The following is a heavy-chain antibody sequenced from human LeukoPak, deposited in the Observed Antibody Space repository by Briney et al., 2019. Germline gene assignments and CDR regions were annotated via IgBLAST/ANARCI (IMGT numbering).Heavy chain of an antibody. CDR1: GFTFSSYA. D-gene: IGHD3-10*01. CDR3: ARSAVRGVACDY. V-gene: IGHV3-48*01. J-gene: IGHJ4*02. CDR2: ISTSSRST. Sequence: GGSLRLSCAASGFTFSSYAMHWVRQAPGKGLEWLSYISTSSRSTYYADSVKGRFTISRDNAKNTLFLDMHSLRPGDSAVYYCARSAVRGVACDYWGQGTLLTVSS.